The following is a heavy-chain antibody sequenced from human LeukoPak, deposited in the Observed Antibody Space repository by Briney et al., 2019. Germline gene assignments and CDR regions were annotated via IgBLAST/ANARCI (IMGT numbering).Heavy chain of an antibody. CDR1: GGSISSSDYY. D-gene: IGHD2-2*01. V-gene: IGHV4-39*07. Sequence: SETLSLTCTVSGGSISSSDYYWGWIRQPPGKGLEWIGSIYYSGSTNYNPSLKSRVTISVDTSKNQFSLKLSSVTAADTAVYYCARVKPLTSRGGNWFDPWGQGTLVTVSS. CDR3: ARVKPLTSRGGNWFDP. CDR2: IYYSGST. J-gene: IGHJ5*02.